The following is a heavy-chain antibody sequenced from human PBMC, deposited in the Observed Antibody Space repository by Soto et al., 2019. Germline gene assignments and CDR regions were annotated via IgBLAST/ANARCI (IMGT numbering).Heavy chain of an antibody. V-gene: IGHV1-3*01. CDR2: INAGNGNT. D-gene: IGHD1-26*01. CDR3: ASYSTARASYYPDDAFDI. CDR1: GYTFTSYA. Sequence: ASVKVSCKASGYTFTSYAMHWVRQAPGQRLEWMGWINAGNGNTKYSQKFQGRVTITRDTSASTAYMELSSLRSEDTAVYYCASYSTARASYYPDDAFDIWGQGTMVTVSS. J-gene: IGHJ3*02.